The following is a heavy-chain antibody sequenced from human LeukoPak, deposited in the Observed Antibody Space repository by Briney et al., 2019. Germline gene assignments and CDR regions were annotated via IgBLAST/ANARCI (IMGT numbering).Heavy chain of an antibody. D-gene: IGHD3-22*01. CDR1: GYTLTNCG. Sequence: ASVKVSCKASGYTLTNCGISWVRQAPGQGLEWMGWISAYSGHTKSVQKVQDRVTMTTDTSTNTAYIELRSLRSDDTAVYYCARDPRNYYDSSGYSVNFEYWGQGTLLTVSS. J-gene: IGHJ4*02. CDR2: ISAYSGHT. V-gene: IGHV1-18*04. CDR3: ARDPRNYYDSSGYSVNFEY.